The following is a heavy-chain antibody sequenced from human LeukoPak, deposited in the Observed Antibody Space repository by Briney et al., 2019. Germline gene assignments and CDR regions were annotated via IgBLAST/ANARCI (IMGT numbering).Heavy chain of an antibody. V-gene: IGHV3-30*18. J-gene: IGHJ4*02. D-gene: IGHD3-22*01. CDR1: GFTFSSYG. CDR2: VSYDGSKI. CDR3: AKLGFDSSGSHSLVDN. Sequence: PGGSLRLSCAASGFTFSSYGMHWVRQPPGKGLEWVGFVSYDGSKIFYAAFVKGRFSISRDNSKNTLYVQMNSLGAEDTALYYCAKLGFDSSGSHSLVDNWGQGTPGTVSS.